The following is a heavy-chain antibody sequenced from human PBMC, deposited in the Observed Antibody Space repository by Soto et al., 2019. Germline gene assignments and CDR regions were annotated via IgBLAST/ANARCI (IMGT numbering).Heavy chain of an antibody. Sequence: ASVKVSCKASGYTFTSYGISWVRQAPGQGLEWMGWISAYNGNTNYAQKLQGRVTMTTDTSTSTAYMELRSLRSDDTAVYYCARDRDCSSTSCYESLPSDYYGMDVWGQGTTVTVSS. V-gene: IGHV1-18*01. D-gene: IGHD2-2*01. CDR3: ARDRDCSSTSCYESLPSDYYGMDV. CDR2: ISAYNGNT. CDR1: GYTFTSYG. J-gene: IGHJ6*02.